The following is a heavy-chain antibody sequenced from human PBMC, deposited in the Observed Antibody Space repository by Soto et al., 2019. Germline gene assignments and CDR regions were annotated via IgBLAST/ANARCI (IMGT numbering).Heavy chain of an antibody. CDR3: ARDVNSYGPLDY. D-gene: IGHD5-18*01. V-gene: IGHV4-30-4*01. CDR2: IYYSGST. CDR1: GGSISSGDYY. J-gene: IGHJ4*02. Sequence: QVQLQESGPGLVKPSQTLSLTCTVSGGSISSGDYYWSWIRQPPGKGLEWIGYIYYSGSTYYNPSPKMRVTISVATSKNQFSLKLSPVTAADTAVYYCARDVNSYGPLDYWGQGTLVTVSS.